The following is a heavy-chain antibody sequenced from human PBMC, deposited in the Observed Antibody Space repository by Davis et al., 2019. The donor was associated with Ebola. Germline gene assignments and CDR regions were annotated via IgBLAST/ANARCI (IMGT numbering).Heavy chain of an antibody. V-gene: IGHV3-23*01. D-gene: IGHD2-2*01. CDR3: ATLLVPAFY. CDR2: ISGSGGST. J-gene: IGHJ4*02. Sequence: GESLKISCAASGFTFSSYAMSWVRQAPGKGLEWVSAISGSGGSTYYADSVKGRFTISRDNSKNTLYLQMNSLRAEDTAVYYCATLLVPAFYWGQETLVTVSS. CDR1: GFTFSSYA.